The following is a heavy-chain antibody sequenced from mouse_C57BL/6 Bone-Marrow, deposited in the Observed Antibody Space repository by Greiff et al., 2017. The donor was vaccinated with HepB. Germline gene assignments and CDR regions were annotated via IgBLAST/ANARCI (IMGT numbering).Heavy chain of an antibody. CDR2: INPYNGGT. V-gene: IGHV1-19*01. J-gene: IGHJ4*01. D-gene: IGHD1-1*01. CDR1: GYTFTDYY. Sequence: EVQLQQSGPVLVKPGASVKMSCKASGYTFTDYYMNWVQQSHGKSLEWIGVINPYNGGTSYNQKFKGKATLTVDNSSSTAYLELNSLTSEDSAVYYCARRYFTTVVAYYAMDYWGQGTSVTVSS. CDR3: ARRYFTTVVAYYAMDY.